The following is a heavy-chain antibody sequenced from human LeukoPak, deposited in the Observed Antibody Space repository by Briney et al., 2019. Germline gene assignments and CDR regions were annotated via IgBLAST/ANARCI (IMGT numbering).Heavy chain of an antibody. CDR1: GFTFDDYA. V-gene: IGHV3-43*02. CDR2: ISGDGGST. Sequence: PGGSLRLSCAASGFTFDDYAMHWVRQAPGKGLEWVPLISGDGGSTYYADSVKGRFTISRDNSKNSLYLQMNSLRTEDTALYYCAKCPHYYYYYYMDVWGKGTTVTVSS. CDR3: AKCPHYYYYYYMDV. J-gene: IGHJ6*03.